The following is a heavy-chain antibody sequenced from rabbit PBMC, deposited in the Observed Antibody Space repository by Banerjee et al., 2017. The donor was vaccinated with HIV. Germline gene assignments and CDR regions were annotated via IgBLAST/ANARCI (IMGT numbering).Heavy chain of an antibody. CDR3: ARMDADRSYYTGRLDL. CDR1: GFSFSSSYW. Sequence: QSLEESGGDLVKPGASLTLTCTASGFSFSSSYWICWVRQAPGKGLEWIACMDAGSSGSTYYASWAKGRFTISKTSSTTVTLQMTSLTAADTATYFCARMDADRSYYTGRLDLWGPGTLVTVS. D-gene: IGHD8-1*01. CDR2: MDAGSSGST. J-gene: IGHJ3*01. V-gene: IGHV1S40*01.